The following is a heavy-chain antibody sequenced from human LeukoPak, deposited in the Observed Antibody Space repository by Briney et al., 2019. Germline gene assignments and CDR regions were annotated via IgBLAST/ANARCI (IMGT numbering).Heavy chain of an antibody. CDR3: ARVDEDYDYVWGSYRYFRY. CDR1: GGSISSGGYY. V-gene: IGHV4-30-4*01. Sequence: SETLSLTCTVSGGSISSGGYYWSWIRQPPGKGLEWIGYIYYSGSTYYNPSLKSRVTISVDTSKNQFSLKLSSVTAADTAVYYCARVDEDYDYVWGSYRYFRYWGQGTLVTVFS. CDR2: IYYSGST. D-gene: IGHD3-16*02. J-gene: IGHJ4*02.